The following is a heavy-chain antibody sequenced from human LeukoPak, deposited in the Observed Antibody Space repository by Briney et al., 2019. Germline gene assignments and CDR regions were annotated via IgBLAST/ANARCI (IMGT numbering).Heavy chain of an antibody. CDR1: GFIFSRYG. D-gene: IGHD3-9*01. CDR3: ATQYYDILTGYSDFDY. J-gene: IGHJ4*02. CDR2: ISNSGGST. V-gene: IGHV3-64*01. Sequence: PGGSLRLSCVASGFIFSRYGMHWVRQAPGKGLEYVSAISNSGGSTYYANSVKGRFTISRDNSKNTLYLQMNSLRAEDTAVYYCATQYYDILTGYSDFDYWGQGTLVTVSS.